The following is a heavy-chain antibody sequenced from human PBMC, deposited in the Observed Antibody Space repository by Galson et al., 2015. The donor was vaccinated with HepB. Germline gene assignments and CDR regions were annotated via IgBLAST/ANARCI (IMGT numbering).Heavy chain of an antibody. V-gene: IGHV3-23*01. CDR2: ISGSGGST. CDR3: AKCSGSNWFVPHHFDS. Sequence: SLRLSCAASGFTFANYVMNWVRQAPGKGLEWVSSISGSGGSTYYRGSFKGRFTTSRDNSKNTVYLQMKILRADDTAVYYCAKCSGSNWFVPHHFDSWGQGTLVTVSS. D-gene: IGHD6-13*01. CDR1: GFTFANYV. J-gene: IGHJ4*02.